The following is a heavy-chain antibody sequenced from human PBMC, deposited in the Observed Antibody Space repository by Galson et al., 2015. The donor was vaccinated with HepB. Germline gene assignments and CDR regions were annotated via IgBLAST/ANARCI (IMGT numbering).Heavy chain of an antibody. Sequence: TLSLTCAVYGGSFSGYYWSWIRQPPGKGLEWIGEINHSEGTNYSPSLKSRVTISVDTSKNQFSLKLSSVTAADTAVYYCARVTRTPSGTFVRRRYYFDYWGQGALVTVSS. CDR3: ARVTRTPSGTFVRRRYYFDY. D-gene: IGHD1-26*01. CDR2: INHSEGT. V-gene: IGHV4-34*01. CDR1: GGSFSGYY. J-gene: IGHJ4*02.